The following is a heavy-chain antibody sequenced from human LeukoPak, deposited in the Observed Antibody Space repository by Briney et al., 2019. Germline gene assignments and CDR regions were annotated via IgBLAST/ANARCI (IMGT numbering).Heavy chain of an antibody. CDR1: GFSFGKYW. CDR3: ARDQYDTWSRRGNFDS. V-gene: IGHV3-7*03. CDR2: IKLDGSEK. Sequence: GGSLRLPCVASGFSFGKYWMSWVRQAPGKGLEWVANIKLDGSEKNYVDSVKGRFTISRDNTKNSLYLQMNSLRAEDTAVFYCARDQYDTWSRRGNFDSWGQGTLVIVSS. D-gene: IGHD3/OR15-3a*01. J-gene: IGHJ4*02.